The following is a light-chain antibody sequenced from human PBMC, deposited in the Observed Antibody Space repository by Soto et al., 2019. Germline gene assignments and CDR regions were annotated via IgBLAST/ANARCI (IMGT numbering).Light chain of an antibody. J-gene: IGKJ2*01. V-gene: IGKV1-33*01. CDR3: QQSDDLPYA. CDR1: QDIRKY. CDR2: DAS. Sequence: IQMTQSPSLLSASVGDRVTITYQATQDIRKYLNWYQQTPGKAPKLLIYDASSLETGVPPRFSGSGSGTYFTFTISSLQPEDLATYYCQQSDDLPYAFGQGTKLEIK.